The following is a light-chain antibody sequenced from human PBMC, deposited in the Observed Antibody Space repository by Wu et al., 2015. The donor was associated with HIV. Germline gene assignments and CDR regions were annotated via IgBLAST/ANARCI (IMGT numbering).Light chain of an antibody. CDR3: QHYNNWPQT. CDR1: QSVSSY. Sequence: EIVMTQSPATLSVSPGERATLSCRASQSVSSYLAWYQQKPGQAPRLLIYDTSTRATGIPASFSGRGSGTEFTLTISSLRSEDVAVYYCQHYNNWPQTFGQGTKVEIK. J-gene: IGKJ1*01. CDR2: DTS. V-gene: IGKV3-15*01.